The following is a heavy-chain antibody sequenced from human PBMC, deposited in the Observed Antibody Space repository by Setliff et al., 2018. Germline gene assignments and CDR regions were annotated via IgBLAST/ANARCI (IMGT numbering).Heavy chain of an antibody. V-gene: IGHV3-30*02. CDR1: GFTFSDSG. Sequence: AGESLKISCETSGFTFSDSGMQWVRQAPGRGLEWVAFLRSDGTTRYQSDSMKARFTISRDNSKNTLYLQMNSLRPEDTAVYFCAKENHFWGGYPNYFRLYYLDFWGPGTLVTVSS. D-gene: IGHD3-3*02. CDR2: LRSDGTTR. CDR3: AKENHFWGGYPNYFRLYYLDF. J-gene: IGHJ4*02.